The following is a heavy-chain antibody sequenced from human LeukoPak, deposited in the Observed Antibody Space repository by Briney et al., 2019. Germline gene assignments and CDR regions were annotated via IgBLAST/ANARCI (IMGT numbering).Heavy chain of an antibody. CDR1: GGSISSSSYY. J-gene: IGHJ4*02. D-gene: IGHD4-23*01. CDR3: ARDRDYGGIFDY. Sequence: SETLSLTCTVSGGSISSSSYYWGWIRQPPGKGLEWIGYIYYSGSTNYNPSLKSRVTISVDTSKNQFSLKLSSVTAADTAVYYCARDRDYGGIFDYWGQGTLVTVSS. V-gene: IGHV4-61*01. CDR2: IYYSGST.